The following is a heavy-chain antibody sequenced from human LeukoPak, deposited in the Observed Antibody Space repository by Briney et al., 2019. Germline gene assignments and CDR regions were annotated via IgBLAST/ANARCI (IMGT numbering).Heavy chain of an antibody. J-gene: IGHJ3*01. Sequence: GGSLRLSCAASGFTFSSYAMIWVRQAPGKGLAWVSVISGSGSSTDYADSVKGRFTISRDNSKNALYLQMNSLRVEDTAVYYCAKDPPRSRAIVDAFDVWGQGTMVTVSS. CDR1: GFTFSSYA. CDR3: AKDPPRSRAIVDAFDV. V-gene: IGHV3-23*01. D-gene: IGHD3-22*01. CDR2: ISGSGSST.